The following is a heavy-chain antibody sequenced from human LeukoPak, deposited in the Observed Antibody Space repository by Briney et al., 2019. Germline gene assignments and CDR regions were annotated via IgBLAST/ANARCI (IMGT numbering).Heavy chain of an antibody. V-gene: IGHV4-38-2*02. D-gene: IGHD1-26*01. CDR3: ARVEVGADDFDYFQH. CDR2: IYHSGST. CDR1: GYSISSGYY. Sequence: SETLSLTCTVSGYSISSGYYWGWIRQPPGKGLEWIGSIYHSGSTYSNPSLKSRVTISVDTSKNQFSLKLSSVTAADTAVYYCARVEVGADDFDYFQHWGQGTLVTVSS. J-gene: IGHJ1*01.